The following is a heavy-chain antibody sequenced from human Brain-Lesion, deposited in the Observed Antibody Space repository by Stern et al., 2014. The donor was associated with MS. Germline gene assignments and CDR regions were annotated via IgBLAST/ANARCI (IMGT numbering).Heavy chain of an antibody. CDR1: GDSLSSSTFY. V-gene: IGHV4-39*01. D-gene: IGHD5-18*01. CDR2: VYYSGNT. CDR3: ARHQLGYGYAYLRY. Sequence: VQLVESGPGLVKPSDTLSLTCSVSGDSLSSSTFYWGWIRQPPGKGPEWIGSVYYSGNTYYHPSLKSRVTISFDTSKTQFSLRLPSVTAADTAVYYCARHQLGYGYAYLRYWGQGTLVTVSS. J-gene: IGHJ4*02.